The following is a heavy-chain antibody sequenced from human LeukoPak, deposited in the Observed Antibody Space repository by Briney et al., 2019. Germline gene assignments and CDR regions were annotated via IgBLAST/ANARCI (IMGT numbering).Heavy chain of an antibody. V-gene: IGHV1-8*01. D-gene: IGHD3-10*01. Sequence: ASVKVSCKASGYAFTSYDINWVRQATGQGLEWMGWMNPNSGNTGYAQKFQGRVTMTRNTSISTAYMELSSLRSEDTAVYYCAIRYGSGEKYYYYYYMDVWGKGTTVTVSS. CDR3: AIRYGSGEKYYYYYYMDV. CDR2: MNPNSGNT. CDR1: GYAFTSYD. J-gene: IGHJ6*03.